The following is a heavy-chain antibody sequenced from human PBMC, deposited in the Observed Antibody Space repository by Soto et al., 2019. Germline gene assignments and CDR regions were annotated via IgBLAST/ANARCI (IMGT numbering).Heavy chain of an antibody. J-gene: IGHJ4*02. Sequence: ASVKVSCKASGYTFTNFGISWVRQAPGQGLEWMGWISAYNGNTNYAQKFQGRVTITRDTSASTAYMELSSLRSEDTAVYYCARDLTVGFDYWGQGTLVTVSS. CDR1: GYTFTNFG. CDR3: ARDLTVGFDY. CDR2: ISAYNGNT. V-gene: IGHV1-18*01. D-gene: IGHD7-27*01.